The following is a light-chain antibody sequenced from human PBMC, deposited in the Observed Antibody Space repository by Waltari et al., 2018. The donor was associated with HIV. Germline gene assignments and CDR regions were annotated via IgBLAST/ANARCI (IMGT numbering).Light chain of an antibody. CDR1: QTLGANK. J-gene: IGKJ1*01. Sequence: IVLAQSPATLSLSPGERATLSCRASQTLGANKLAWYQQKPGPAPRLVIFGAFSRATAIPDRCSGSGYGTDFTLTNSRLEPEDVAVYYCQQYDSPPRTFGQGTKVEIK. CDR2: GAF. CDR3: QQYDSPPRT. V-gene: IGKV3-20*01.